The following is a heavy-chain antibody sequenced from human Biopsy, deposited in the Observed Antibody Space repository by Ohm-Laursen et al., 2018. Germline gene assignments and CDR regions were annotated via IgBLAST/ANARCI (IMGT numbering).Heavy chain of an antibody. V-gene: IGHV1-46*01. Sequence: ASVKISCKTSGYTFTTYYIHWVRQAPGQGLEWMGIINPSGNSTAYTQNFQGRVTMTWDTSTSTVHMELSSLRFEDTAVYYCALASFDYWGQGTLVTVSS. CDR3: ALASFDY. CDR2: INPSGNST. CDR1: GYTFTTYY. J-gene: IGHJ4*02.